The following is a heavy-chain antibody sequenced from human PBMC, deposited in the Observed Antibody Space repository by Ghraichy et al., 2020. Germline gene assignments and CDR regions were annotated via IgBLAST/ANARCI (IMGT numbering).Heavy chain of an antibody. CDR1: GDSVSSNSAA. Sequence: SQTLSLTCAISGDSVSSNSAAWNWIRQSPSRGLEWLGRTYYRSKWYNDYALSVKSRISINPDTSKNQFSLQLNSVTPEDTAVYYCARGRDYISSWSYLRGLDPWGQGSLVTVSS. J-gene: IGHJ5*02. CDR2: TYYRSKWYN. D-gene: IGHD6-13*01. CDR3: ARGRDYISSWSYLRGLDP. V-gene: IGHV6-1*01.